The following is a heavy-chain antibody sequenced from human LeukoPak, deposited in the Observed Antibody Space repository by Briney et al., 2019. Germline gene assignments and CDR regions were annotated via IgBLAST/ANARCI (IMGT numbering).Heavy chain of an antibody. D-gene: IGHD3-22*01. CDR1: GFSLSRYE. V-gene: IGHV3-48*03. CDR2: ISRSGSTI. J-gene: IGHJ4*02. CDR3: ARHVVAVGFDY. Sequence: PGGSLRLSCAASGFSLSRYEMNWFGQAPGKGLEGVSYISRSGSTIYYADSVKGRFTIARDNAKNSLYLQMNSLRADDTAVYYCARHVVAVGFDYWGRGTLVTVCS.